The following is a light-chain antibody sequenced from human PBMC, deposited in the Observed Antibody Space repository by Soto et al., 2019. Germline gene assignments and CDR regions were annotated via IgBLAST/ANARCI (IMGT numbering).Light chain of an antibody. CDR3: QHYYSYSEA. Sequence: DIQMTQSPSTLSASVGDRVTITCRASLPIRNWLAWYQHKPGKAPKLLIYDASSVQSGVPSRFSGGGSGTEFPLPIRSLPPDDFGTYSWQHYYSYSEALGQGHTVDIK. CDR1: LPIRNW. CDR2: DAS. J-gene: IGKJ1*01. V-gene: IGKV1-5*01.